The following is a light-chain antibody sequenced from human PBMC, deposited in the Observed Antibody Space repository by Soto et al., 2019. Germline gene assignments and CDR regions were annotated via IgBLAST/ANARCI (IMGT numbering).Light chain of an antibody. J-gene: IGLJ3*02. CDR2: EVT. CDR3: SSYAASNNFYFV. V-gene: IGLV2-8*01. Sequence: QSALTQPPSASGSPGQSATISCTGTSSDVGGYNYVSWYQQCPGRAPKLMIYEVTKRPSGVPDRFSGSKSGNTASLTVSGLQAEDEADYYCSSYAASNNFYFVFGGGTKLTVL. CDR1: SSDVGGYNY.